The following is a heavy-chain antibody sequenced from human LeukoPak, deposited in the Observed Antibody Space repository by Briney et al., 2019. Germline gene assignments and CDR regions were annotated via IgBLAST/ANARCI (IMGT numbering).Heavy chain of an antibody. D-gene: IGHD6-19*01. CDR1: GFTVSSNY. CDR2: IYSGGST. CDR3: AREGSAQRGLDY. J-gene: IGHJ4*02. V-gene: IGHV3-53*04. Sequence: GGSLRLSCAASGFTVSSNYMSWVRQAPGKGLEWVSVIYSGGSTYYADSVKGRFTISRHSSKNTLYLQMNSLRAEDTAVYYCAREGSAQRGLDYWGQGTLVTVSS.